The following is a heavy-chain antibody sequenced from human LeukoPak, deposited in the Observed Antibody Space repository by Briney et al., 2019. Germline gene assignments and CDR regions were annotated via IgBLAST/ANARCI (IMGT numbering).Heavy chain of an antibody. J-gene: IGHJ4*02. D-gene: IGHD3-16*01. Sequence: GGSLRLSCAASGLTFSNYWMDWVRQAPGKGLERVANIKQDGSEKNYVDSVKGRFIISRDNAKNSLYLQMNTLRADDTAVYYCARDGFGTGSNWGQGTLVTVSS. CDR2: IKQDGSEK. V-gene: IGHV3-7*03. CDR1: GLTFSNYW. CDR3: ARDGFGTGSN.